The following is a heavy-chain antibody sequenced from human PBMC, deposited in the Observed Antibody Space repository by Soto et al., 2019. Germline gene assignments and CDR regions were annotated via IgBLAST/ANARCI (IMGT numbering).Heavy chain of an antibody. D-gene: IGHD6-6*01. CDR2: INHSGST. J-gene: IGHJ5*02. CDR1: GGSFSGYY. Sequence: SETLSLTCAVYGGSFSGYYWSWIRQPPGKGLEWIGEINHSGSTNYNPSLKSRVTISVDTSKNQFSLKLSSVTAADTAVYYCARGRGPGLGIGARRRWFDPRGQGTLVTVSS. CDR3: ARGRGPGLGIGARRRWFDP. V-gene: IGHV4-34*01.